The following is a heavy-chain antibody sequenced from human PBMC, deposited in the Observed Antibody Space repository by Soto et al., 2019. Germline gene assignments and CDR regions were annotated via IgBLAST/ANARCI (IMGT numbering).Heavy chain of an antibody. Sequence: SVKVSCKASGGTFSSYAISWVRQAPGQGLEWMGGIIPIFGTANYAQKFQGRVTITADKSKSTAHMERSSLISEDTAVYYCATHYYGSGSPPPDYYYYYGMDVWGQGTTVTVSS. CDR2: IIPIFGTA. D-gene: IGHD3-10*01. J-gene: IGHJ6*02. V-gene: IGHV1-69*06. CDR1: GGTFSSYA. CDR3: ATHYYGSGSPPPDYYYYYGMDV.